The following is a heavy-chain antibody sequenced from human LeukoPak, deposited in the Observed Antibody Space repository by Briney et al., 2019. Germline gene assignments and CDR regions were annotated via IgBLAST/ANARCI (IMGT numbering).Heavy chain of an antibody. CDR1: GFTFSSYE. CDR3: ARRGLALGAAPVPKYNFDY. Sequence: PGGSLRLSCAASGFTFSSYEMNWVRQAPGKGLEWAAHISGSGDSMHYPDAVKGRFTISRDNAKNFLYLQMYSLRAEDTAVYYCARRGLALGAAPVPKYNFDYWGQGTLVTVSS. CDR2: ISGSGDSM. D-gene: IGHD6-13*01. V-gene: IGHV3-48*03. J-gene: IGHJ4*02.